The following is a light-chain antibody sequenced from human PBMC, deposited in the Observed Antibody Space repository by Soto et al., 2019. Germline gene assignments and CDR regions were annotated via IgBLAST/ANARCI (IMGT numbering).Light chain of an antibody. V-gene: IGLV2-8*01. CDR1: SSDVGEENY. CDR2: EVS. J-gene: IGLJ2*01. Sequence: QSALTQPPSASGSLGQSVTITCSGTSSDVGEENYVSWYQQHPGKVPKLILYEVSKRPSGVPDRFSGSRSGNTASLTVSGLQAEDEADYYCSSFAGSPVVFGGGTKVTVL. CDR3: SSFAGSPVV.